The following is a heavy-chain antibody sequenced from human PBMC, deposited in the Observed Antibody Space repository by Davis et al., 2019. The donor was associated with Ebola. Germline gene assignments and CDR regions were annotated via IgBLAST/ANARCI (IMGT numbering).Heavy chain of an antibody. CDR2: IYYSGST. CDR3: ARGIRFLEWLTATIWFDP. V-gene: IGHV4-59*01. D-gene: IGHD3-3*01. J-gene: IGHJ5*02. Sequence: SETPSLTCTVSGGSISSYYWSWIRQPPGKGLEWIGYIYYSGSTNYNPSLKSRVTISVDTSKNQFSLKLSSVTAADTAVYYCARGIRFLEWLTATIWFDPWGQGTLVTVSS. CDR1: GGSISSYY.